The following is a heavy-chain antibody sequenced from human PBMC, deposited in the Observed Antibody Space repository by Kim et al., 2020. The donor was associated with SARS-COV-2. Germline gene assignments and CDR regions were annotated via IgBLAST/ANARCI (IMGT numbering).Heavy chain of an antibody. D-gene: IGHD2-2*01. CDR3: ARALYCSSTSCQYYYMDV. CDR2: IYYSGST. Sequence: SETLSLTCTVSGGSISSYYWSWIRQPPGKGLEWIGYIYYSGSTNYNPSLKSRVTISVDTYKNQFSLKLSSVTAADTAVDYCARALYCSSTSCQYYYMDVWGKGTTVTGSS. V-gene: IGHV4-59*08. J-gene: IGHJ6*03. CDR1: GGSISSYY.